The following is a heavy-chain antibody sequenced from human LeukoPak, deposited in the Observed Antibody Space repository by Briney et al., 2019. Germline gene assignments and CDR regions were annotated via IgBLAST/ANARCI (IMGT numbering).Heavy chain of an antibody. Sequence: ASVKVSCKASGYRFTGYYIHWVRQAPGQGLEWMGWINPHSGGKKFAQKFQGRVTMTRDTSISTAYMEVSRLRSDDAAVYYCAREYYDILTGSLDYWGQGTLVTVSS. CDR2: INPHSGGK. J-gene: IGHJ4*02. CDR1: GYRFTGYY. V-gene: IGHV1-2*02. CDR3: AREYYDILTGSLDY. D-gene: IGHD3-9*01.